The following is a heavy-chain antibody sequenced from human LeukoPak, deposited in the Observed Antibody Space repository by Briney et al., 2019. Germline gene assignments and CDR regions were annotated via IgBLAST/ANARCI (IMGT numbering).Heavy chain of an antibody. Sequence: ASVKVSYKASGYTFTSYDINWVRQATGQGLEWMGWMNPNSGSTGYAQKFQGRVTITRNTSISTAYMELSGLRSEDTAVYYCARGRSTGYPYYFEYWGQGTLVTVSS. V-gene: IGHV1-8*03. CDR2: MNPNSGST. CDR1: GYTFTSYD. D-gene: IGHD5-12*01. J-gene: IGHJ4*02. CDR3: ARGRSTGYPYYFEY.